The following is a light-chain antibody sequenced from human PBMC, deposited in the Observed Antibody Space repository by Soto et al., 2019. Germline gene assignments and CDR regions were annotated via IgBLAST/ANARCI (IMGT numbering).Light chain of an antibody. Sequence: EVVLTQSPGTLSLSPGERATLSCRASQSVSSSYLTWYQQRPGQPPRLLIYAASTRAPGIPDRFSGSWSGTDFTLTISRLEPEDFAVYYCQQYRYSPFTFGPGTTVDLK. CDR1: QSVSSSY. J-gene: IGKJ3*01. CDR3: QQYRYSPFT. V-gene: IGKV3-20*01. CDR2: AAS.